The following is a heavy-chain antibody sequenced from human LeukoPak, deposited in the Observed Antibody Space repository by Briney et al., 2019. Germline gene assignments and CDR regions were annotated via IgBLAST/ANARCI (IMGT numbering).Heavy chain of an antibody. CDR3: ARDRRSYCSGANCDSGTDY. D-gene: IGHD2-15*01. CDR1: GYTFTGYY. Sequence: ASVKVSCKASGYTFTGYYMHWVRQAPGQGLEWMGWISAYNGNRNYAQKFQDRVTMTTDTSTSTANMELRSLRSDDTAVYYCARDRRSYCSGANCDSGTDYWGQGTLVTVSS. CDR2: ISAYNGNR. V-gene: IGHV1-18*04. J-gene: IGHJ4*02.